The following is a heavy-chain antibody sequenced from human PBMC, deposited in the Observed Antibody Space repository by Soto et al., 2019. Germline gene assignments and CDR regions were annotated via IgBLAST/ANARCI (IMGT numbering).Heavy chain of an antibody. J-gene: IGHJ4*02. V-gene: IGHV3-74*01. CDR1: GFTFSSHW. CDR3: TRDNNWSYDY. CDR2: IGPSGSGT. Sequence: EVQLVESGGGLVQPGGSLRLSCAASGFTFSSHWMHWVRQAPGKGLVWVSHIGPSGSGTRDADSVQGRFTISRDNARNTLYLQMHSLRDEDTAVYYCTRDNNWSYDYWGQGILVTVSS. D-gene: IGHD1-1*01.